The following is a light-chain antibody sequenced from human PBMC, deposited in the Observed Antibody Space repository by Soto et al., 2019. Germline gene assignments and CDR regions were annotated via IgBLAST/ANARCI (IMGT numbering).Light chain of an antibody. J-gene: IGLJ1*01. CDR1: SSDVGGYNY. V-gene: IGLV2-8*01. Sequence: QSVLTQPPSASGSPGQSVTISCTETSSDVGGYNYVSWYQQHPGKAPKLMIYEVSKRPSGVPDRFSGSKSGNTASLTVSGLQAEDEADYYCSSYAGSNNSVFGTGTKVTVL. CDR2: EVS. CDR3: SSYAGSNNSV.